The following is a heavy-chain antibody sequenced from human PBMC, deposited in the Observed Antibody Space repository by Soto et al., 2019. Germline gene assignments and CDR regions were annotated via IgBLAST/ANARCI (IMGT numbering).Heavy chain of an antibody. CDR3: TTHCTNDVCQDY. Sequence: GGSLRLSCAASGFTFSSYGMHWVRQAPGKGLEWVAVIWYDGSNKYYADSVKGRFTISRDNSKNTLYLQMNSLRAEDTAVYYWTTHCTNDVCQDYWGQGTLVTVSS. J-gene: IGHJ4*02. CDR1: GFTFSSYG. V-gene: IGHV3-33*01. CDR2: IWYDGSNK. D-gene: IGHD2-8*01.